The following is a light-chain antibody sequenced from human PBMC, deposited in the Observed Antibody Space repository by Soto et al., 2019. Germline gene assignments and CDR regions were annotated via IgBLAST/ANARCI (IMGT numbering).Light chain of an antibody. J-gene: IGLJ1*01. CDR2: EVS. V-gene: IGLV2-14*01. CDR3: SSYTGRSTRV. Sequence: QSALTQPASVSGSPGQSITISCTGTSSDVGGYNYVSWYQQHPGKAPKLMIYEVSNRPSGVSNRFSGSKSGNTASLTISGLRVEEEADYYCSSYTGRSTRVFGTGPRSPS. CDR1: SSDVGGYNY.